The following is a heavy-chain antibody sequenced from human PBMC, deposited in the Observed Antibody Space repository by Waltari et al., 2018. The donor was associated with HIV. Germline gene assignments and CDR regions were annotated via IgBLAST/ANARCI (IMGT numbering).Heavy chain of an antibody. CDR1: SDSVPSNPAA. V-gene: IGHV6-1*02. Sequence: QSRPGLVTSSQTLSITCALSSDSVPSNPAACTRIRLSPPGRPEWLGRTYHRSKWLQLYAPTERGRIRDDVDTSVNHFSLHLDSVTTDDTAGYYCARDSNGLNYWGQGTVVTVSS. J-gene: IGHJ4*02. D-gene: IGHD4-4*01. CDR3: ARDSNGLNY. CDR2: TYHRSKWLQ.